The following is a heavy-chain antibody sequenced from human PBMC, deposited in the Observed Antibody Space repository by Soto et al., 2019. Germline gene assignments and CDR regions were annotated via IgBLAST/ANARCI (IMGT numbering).Heavy chain of an antibody. CDR3: NRGQGAPIGDYYDHGMDV. J-gene: IGHJ6*02. V-gene: IGHV3-73*01. Sequence: GSLRLSCAASGFNFSGSAIHWVRQASGKGLEWVGRIRSRANNYATSSAASVKGRFKFSRDDSKNTAYLQMSTLKTEDTAVYYCNRGQGAPIGDYYDHGMDVWGQGTTVTVSS. CDR1: GFNFSGSA. D-gene: IGHD2-2*02. CDR2: IRSRANNYAT.